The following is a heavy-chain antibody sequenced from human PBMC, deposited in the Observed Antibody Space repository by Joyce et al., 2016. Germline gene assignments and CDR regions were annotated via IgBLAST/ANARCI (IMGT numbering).Heavy chain of an antibody. Sequence: EVQLVDSGGGLIQPGGSLRLSCAASGFTASRNSMSWVRQAPGKGLEWVSVIYNSGSTYYADSVKGRFTISRDNSKNTLYLQMDSLRAEDTAIYYCARSPYTAFAVFIYIDYWGQGTLVTVSS. D-gene: IGHD3-3*01. CDR3: ARSPYTAFAVFIYIDY. V-gene: IGHV3-53*01. CDR2: IYNSGST. J-gene: IGHJ4*02. CDR1: GFTASRNS.